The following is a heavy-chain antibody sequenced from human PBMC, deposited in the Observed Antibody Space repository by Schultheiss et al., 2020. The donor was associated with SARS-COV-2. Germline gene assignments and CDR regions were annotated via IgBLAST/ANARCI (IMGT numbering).Heavy chain of an antibody. CDR3: ARSGEYGYNYYYYYGMDV. CDR1: GFTFRDHY. D-gene: IGHD5-24*01. J-gene: IGHJ6*02. CDR2: IRNKADRYTT. Sequence: GGSLRLSCVASGFTFRDHYMDWVRQAPGKGLEWVGRIRNKADRYTTHYAASVKGRFTFSRDDSKNSLYLQMNSLKTDDTAVYYCARSGEYGYNYYYYYGMDVWGQGTTVTVSS. V-gene: IGHV3-72*01.